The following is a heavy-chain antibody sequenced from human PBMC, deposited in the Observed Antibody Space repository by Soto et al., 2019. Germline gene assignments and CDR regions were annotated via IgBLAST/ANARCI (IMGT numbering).Heavy chain of an antibody. V-gene: IGHV3-23*01. CDR2: ISGSGGST. D-gene: IGHD3-22*01. J-gene: IGHJ4*02. CDR1: GFTFSSYA. CDR3: VVAASCGYYGGFDY. Sequence: GGSLRLSCAASGFTFSSYAMSWVRQAPGKGLEWVSAISGSGGSTYYADSVKGRFTISRDNSKNTLYLQMNSLRAEDTAVYYCVVAASCGYYGGFDYWGQGTLVTVSS.